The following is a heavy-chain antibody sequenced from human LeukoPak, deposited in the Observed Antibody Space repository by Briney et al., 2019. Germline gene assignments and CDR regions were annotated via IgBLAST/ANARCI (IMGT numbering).Heavy chain of an antibody. V-gene: IGHV1-2*06. CDR3: ARDRGHYDILTGHPTCWDH. Sequence: ASVKVSCKASGYTFTGYYMHCVCQAPGHGLEWIGRINPNSGHTNNAQKVKGRVTMTRDTSIRTAYMELSRLRSDDTAVYYCARDRGHYDILTGHPTCWDHWGQGTLVTVSS. CDR2: INPNSGHT. J-gene: IGHJ4*02. CDR1: GYTFTGYY. D-gene: IGHD3-9*01.